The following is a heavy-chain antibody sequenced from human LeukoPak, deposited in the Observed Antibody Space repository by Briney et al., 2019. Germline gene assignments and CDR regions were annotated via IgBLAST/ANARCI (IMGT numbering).Heavy chain of an antibody. CDR2: ISSSSSYI. D-gene: IGHD6-19*01. J-gene: IGHJ4*02. Sequence: PGGSLRLSCAASGFTFSNYGMNWVRQAPGKGLEWVSSISSSSSYIFYADSVKGRFTISRDNAKNSLYLQLNRLRAEGTAVYYCTRDKAPQRSGWSHTFYYFDCWGQGTLVTVSS. CDR1: GFTFSNYG. V-gene: IGHV3-21*01. CDR3: TRDKAPQRSGWSHTFYYFDC.